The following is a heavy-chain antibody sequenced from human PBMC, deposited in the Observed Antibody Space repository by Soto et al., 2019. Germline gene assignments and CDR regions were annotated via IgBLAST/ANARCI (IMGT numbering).Heavy chain of an antibody. J-gene: IGHJ5*02. CDR1: GFMCSAYT. V-gene: IGHV3-21*06. D-gene: IGHD2-21*01. Sequence: SLRLSCAASGFMCSAYTMNWVRQAPGKGLEWLSSISDDSSYIDYADSLRGRFTVSRDNARNSLYLQIDSLGVEDTAVYYCATPYSLNHWGQGTLATVSS. CDR2: ISDDSSYI. CDR3: ATPYSLNH.